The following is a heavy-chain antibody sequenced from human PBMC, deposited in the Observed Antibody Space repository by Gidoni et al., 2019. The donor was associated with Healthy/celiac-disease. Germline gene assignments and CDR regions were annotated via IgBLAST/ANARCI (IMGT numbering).Heavy chain of an antibody. D-gene: IGHD3-22*01. Sequence: EVQLVLSGEGLVQPGGSLRLSCAASGFTVSSNYMSWVRQAPGKGLEWVSVIYSGGSTYYADSVKGRFTISRDNSKNTLYLQMNSLRAEDTAVYDCARGSYDSSGYYGFDPWGQGTLVTVSS. CDR1: GFTVSSNY. CDR2: IYSGGST. V-gene: IGHV3-66*02. CDR3: ARGSYDSSGYYGFDP. J-gene: IGHJ5*02.